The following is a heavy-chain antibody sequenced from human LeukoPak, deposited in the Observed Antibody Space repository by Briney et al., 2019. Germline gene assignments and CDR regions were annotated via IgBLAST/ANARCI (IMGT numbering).Heavy chain of an antibody. CDR3: ARRPYASGSYSY. D-gene: IGHD3-10*01. CDR2: IYYSGST. V-gene: IGHV4-59*01. CDR1: GGSISSYY. J-gene: IGHJ4*02. Sequence: SETLSLTCTVSGGSISSYYWSWIRQPPGKGLEWIGYIYYSGSTNYNPSLKSRVTISVDTSKNQFSLKLSSVTAADTAVYYCARRPYASGSYSYWGQGALVTVSS.